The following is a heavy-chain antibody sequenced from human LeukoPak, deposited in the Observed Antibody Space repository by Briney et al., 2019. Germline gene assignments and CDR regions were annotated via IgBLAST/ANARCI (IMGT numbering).Heavy chain of an antibody. D-gene: IGHD6-13*01. CDR1: GGSISSGSYY. J-gene: IGHJ4*02. Sequence: SETLSLTCTVSGGSISSGSYYWGWIRQPPGKGLEWIGSIYYSGSTYYNPSLKSRVTISVDTSKNQFSLKLSSVTAADTAVYYRARASLTGYRPDYFDYWGQGTLVTVCS. CDR2: IYYSGST. CDR3: ARASLTGYRPDYFDY. V-gene: IGHV4-39*01.